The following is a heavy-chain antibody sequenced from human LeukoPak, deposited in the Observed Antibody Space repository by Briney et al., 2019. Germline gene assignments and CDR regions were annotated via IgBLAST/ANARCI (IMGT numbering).Heavy chain of an antibody. CDR1: GGSISSYY. D-gene: IGHD2-2*01. CDR3: AREPRTVVVPAAILGAFDI. Sequence: TSETLSLTCTVSGGSISSYYWSWIRRPPGKGLEWIGYIYYSGSTNYNPSLKSRVTISVDTSKNQFSLKLSSVTAADTAVYYCAREPRTVVVPAAILGAFDIWGQGTMVTVSS. V-gene: IGHV4-59*01. CDR2: IYYSGST. J-gene: IGHJ3*02.